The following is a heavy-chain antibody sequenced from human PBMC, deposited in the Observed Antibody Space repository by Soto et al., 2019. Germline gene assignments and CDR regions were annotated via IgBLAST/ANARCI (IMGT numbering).Heavy chain of an antibody. V-gene: IGHV3-48*03. J-gene: IGHJ6*02. D-gene: IGHD3-22*01. CDR2: ISSSGSTI. CDR3: ARDPGGPTYYYDSSAPGGMDV. CDR1: GFTFSSYE. Sequence: GGSLRLSCAASGFTFSSYEMNWVRQAPGKGLEWVSYISSSGSTINYADSVKGRFTISRDNAKNSLYLQMNSLRAEDTAVYYCARDPGGPTYYYDSSAPGGMDVWGQGTTVTVSS.